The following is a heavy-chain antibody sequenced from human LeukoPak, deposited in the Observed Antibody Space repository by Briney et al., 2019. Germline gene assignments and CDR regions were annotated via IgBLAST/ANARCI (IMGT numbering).Heavy chain of an antibody. CDR2: IPYDGSNK. D-gene: IGHD6-13*01. V-gene: IGHV3-30*18. Sequence: GGSLRLSCAASGFTFSSYGMHWVRQAPGKGLEWVAVIPYDGSNKYYADSVKGRFTISRDNSKNTLYLQMNSLRAEDTAVYYCAKEGLQPFFDYWGQGTLVTVSS. CDR3: AKEGLQPFFDY. CDR1: GFTFSSYG. J-gene: IGHJ4*02.